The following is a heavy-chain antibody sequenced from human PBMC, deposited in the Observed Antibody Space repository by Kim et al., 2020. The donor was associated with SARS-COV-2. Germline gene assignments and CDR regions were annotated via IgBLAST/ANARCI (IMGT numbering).Heavy chain of an antibody. CDR2: IGQDGSDK. J-gene: IGHJ4*01. Sequence: GSLRLSCAASGFNFSDYWMTWVRQAPGKWLEWVGNIGQDGSDKYYGDPVKGRFTISRDNTKKSVYLQMNSLRAEDTAVYYCAKTVVEVVGASDYFDLWG. D-gene: IGHD2-2*01. CDR3: AKTVVEVVGASDYFDL. CDR1: GFNFSDYW. V-gene: IGHV3-7*03.